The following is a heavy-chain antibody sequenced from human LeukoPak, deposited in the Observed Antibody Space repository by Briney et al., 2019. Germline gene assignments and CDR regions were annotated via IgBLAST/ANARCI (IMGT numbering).Heavy chain of an antibody. D-gene: IGHD6-13*01. CDR1: GFTFSSYS. J-gene: IGHJ5*02. Sequence: PGGSLRLSCAASGFTFSSYSMNWVRQAPGKGLEWVSSISSSSSYIYYADSVKGRFTISRDNAKNSLYLQMNSLRAEDTAVYYCAKDLLSAAAGTDPWGQGTLVTVSS. CDR2: ISSSSSYI. V-gene: IGHV3-21*04. CDR3: AKDLLSAAAGTDP.